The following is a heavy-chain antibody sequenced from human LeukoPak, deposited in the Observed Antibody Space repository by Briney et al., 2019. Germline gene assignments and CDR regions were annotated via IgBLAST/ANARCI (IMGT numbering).Heavy chain of an antibody. Sequence: SGGSLRLSCAASGFTFSSYGVHWVRQAPGKGLEWVAVIWYDGSNKYYADSVKGRFTISRDNSKNTLYLQMNSLRAEDTAVYYCARESDYYDSSGRDYWGQGTLVTVSS. V-gene: IGHV3-33*01. D-gene: IGHD3-22*01. CDR1: GFTFSSYG. CDR3: ARESDYYDSSGRDY. CDR2: IWYDGSNK. J-gene: IGHJ4*02.